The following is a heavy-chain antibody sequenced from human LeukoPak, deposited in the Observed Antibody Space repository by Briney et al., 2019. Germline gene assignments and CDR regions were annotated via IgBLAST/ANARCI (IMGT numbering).Heavy chain of an antibody. J-gene: IGHJ3*02. V-gene: IGHV4-34*01. Sequence: SETLSLTCAVYGGSFSDFCWSWIRQPPGKGLEWIGEIHQTGITNYNPSLKSRVTMSVDTSKNQFSLRLSSVTAADTAVYYCARGACTTTSCYAFDIWGRGTMLTVSS. D-gene: IGHD2-2*01. CDR1: GGSFSDFC. CDR2: IHQTGIT. CDR3: ARGACTTTSCYAFDI.